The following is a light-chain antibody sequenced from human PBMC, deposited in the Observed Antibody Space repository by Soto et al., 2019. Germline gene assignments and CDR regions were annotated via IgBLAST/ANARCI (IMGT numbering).Light chain of an antibody. Sequence: DFQMTQSPSTLSASVGDRVTITCRASQNINNWVAWYQQKPGKAPKFLIYDASTLQRGVSSRFSGSGFGTEFSLTINSLQPDDSGSYYCQHTRTFGPGTKVDI. CDR3: QHTRT. CDR2: DAS. J-gene: IGKJ1*01. V-gene: IGKV1-5*01. CDR1: QNINNW.